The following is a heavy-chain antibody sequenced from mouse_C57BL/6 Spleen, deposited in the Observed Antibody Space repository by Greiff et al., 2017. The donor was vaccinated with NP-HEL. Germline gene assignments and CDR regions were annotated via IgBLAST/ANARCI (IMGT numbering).Heavy chain of an antibody. CDR2: INYDGSST. D-gene: IGHD2-5*01. V-gene: IGHV5-16*01. J-gene: IGHJ4*01. Sequence: VQLKESEGGLVQPGSSMKLSCTASGFTFSDYYMAWVRQVPEKGLEWVANINYDGSSTYYLDSLKSRFIISRDNAKNILYLQMSSLKSEDTATYYCARASNYDAMDYWGQGTSVTVSS. CDR1: GFTFSDYY. CDR3: ARASNYDAMDY.